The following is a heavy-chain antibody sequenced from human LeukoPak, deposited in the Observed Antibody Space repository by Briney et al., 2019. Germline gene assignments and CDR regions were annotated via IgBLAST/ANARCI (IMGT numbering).Heavy chain of an antibody. CDR3: AKGGDYGDYLGFGRPGSQFDY. CDR1: GGSFSGYY. D-gene: IGHD4-17*01. V-gene: IGHV3-23*01. CDR2: ISGSGGST. J-gene: IGHJ4*02. Sequence: RPSETLSLTCAVYGGSFSGYYWSWIRQPPGKGLEWVSAISGSGGSTYYADSVKGRFTISRDNSKNTLYLQMNSLRAEDTAVYYCAKGGDYGDYLGFGRPGSQFDYWGQGTLVTVSS.